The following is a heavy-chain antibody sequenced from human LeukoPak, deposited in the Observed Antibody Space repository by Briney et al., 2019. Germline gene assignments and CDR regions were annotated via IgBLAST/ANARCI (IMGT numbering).Heavy chain of an antibody. V-gene: IGHV3-53*01. CDR2: IYSGGST. CDR1: GFTVSSNY. D-gene: IGHD5-18*01. CDR3: AGGYSYGYVSDAFDI. Sequence: PGGSLRLSCAASGFTVSSNYMSWVRQAPGKGLEWVSVIYSGGSTNYADSVKGRFTISRDNSKNTLYLQMNSLRAEDTAVYYCAGGYSYGYVSDAFDIWGQGTMVTVSS. J-gene: IGHJ3*02.